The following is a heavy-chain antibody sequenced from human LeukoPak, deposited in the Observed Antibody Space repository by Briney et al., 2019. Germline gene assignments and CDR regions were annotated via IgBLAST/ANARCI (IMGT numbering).Heavy chain of an antibody. D-gene: IGHD2/OR15-2a*01. CDR3: ARVGAVLHEAGPFDP. CDR1: GFTFNHHA. V-gene: IGHV3-30-3*01. Sequence: GGSLRLSCAASGFTFNHHAMHWVRQAPGKGLEWVALMSYDGNNKYYADSVKGRFTISRDNSKNILYLQMNSLSAGDTAVYYCARVGAVLHEAGPFDPWGQGTLVTVSS. J-gene: IGHJ5*02. CDR2: MSYDGNNK.